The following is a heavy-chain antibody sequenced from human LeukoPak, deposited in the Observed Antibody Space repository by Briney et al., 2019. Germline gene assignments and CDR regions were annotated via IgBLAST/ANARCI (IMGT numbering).Heavy chain of an antibody. D-gene: IGHD4-11*01. CDR1: GFTVSSNY. J-gene: IGHJ6*03. CDR3: ARVGSNYGGTDYYMDV. V-gene: IGHV3-66*01. Sequence: GGSLRLSCAASGFTVSSNYMSWVRQAPGKGLEWVSVIYSGGSTYYADSVKGRFTISRDNSKNTLYLQMNSLGAEDTAVYYCARVGSNYGGTDYYMDVWGKGTTDTVSS. CDR2: IYSGGST.